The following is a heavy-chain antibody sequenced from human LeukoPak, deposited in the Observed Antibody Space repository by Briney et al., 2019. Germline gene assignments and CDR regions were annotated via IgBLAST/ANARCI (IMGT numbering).Heavy chain of an antibody. Sequence: PGGSLRLSCAASGFTFSSYAMSWVRQAPGKGLEWVSAISGSGGSTYYADSVKGRFTISRDNSKNTLYLQMNSLRAEDTAVYYCAKADGVWLVRNYFDYWGQGTLVTVSS. CDR1: GFTFSSYA. CDR3: AKADGVWLVRNYFDY. D-gene: IGHD6-19*01. J-gene: IGHJ4*02. CDR2: ISGSGGST. V-gene: IGHV3-23*01.